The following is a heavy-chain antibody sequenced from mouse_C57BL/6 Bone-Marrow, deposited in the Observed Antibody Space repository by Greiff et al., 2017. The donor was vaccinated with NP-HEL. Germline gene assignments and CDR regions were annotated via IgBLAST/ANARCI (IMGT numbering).Heavy chain of an antibody. D-gene: IGHD2-2*01. J-gene: IGHJ4*01. V-gene: IGHV3-8*01. CDR3: ARYHLWLQRNYYAMDD. CDR1: GYSITSYY. Sequence: EVQLQESGPGLAKPSQSLSLSCSVTGYSITSYYWNWIRKFPGNKLEYMGYISYSGSTYYNPSLKSRISITRDTSKNQYYLQLNSVTTEDTATYYCARYHLWLQRNYYAMDDWGQGTSVTVSS. CDR2: ISYSGST.